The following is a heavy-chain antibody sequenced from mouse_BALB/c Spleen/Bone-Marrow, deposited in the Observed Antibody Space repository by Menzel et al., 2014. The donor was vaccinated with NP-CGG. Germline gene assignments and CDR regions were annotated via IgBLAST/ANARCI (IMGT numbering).Heavy chain of an antibody. CDR1: GYTFTNYW. V-gene: IGHV1-5*01. J-gene: IGHJ4*01. D-gene: IGHD2-14*01. CDR2: IYPGNSDT. Sequence: EVMLVESGTVLARPGTSVKMSCKASGYTFTNYWMHYIKQRPGQGLEWIGAIYPGNSDTSYNQNFKGKAKLTAVTSTTTAYMELSSLTNEDSAVYYCSKGSYYRHDGLLDYWGQGTSVTVSS. CDR3: SKGSYYRHDGLLDY.